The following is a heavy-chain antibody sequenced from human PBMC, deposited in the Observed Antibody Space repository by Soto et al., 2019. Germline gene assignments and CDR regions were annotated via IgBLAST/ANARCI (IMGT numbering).Heavy chain of an antibody. CDR2: IDWDDDK. J-gene: IGHJ5*02. Sequence: SGPTLVNPTQTPTLTCTFSGFSLSTSGMCVSWIRQPPGKALEWLALIDWDDDKYYSTSLKTRLTISKDTSKNQVVLTMTNMDPVEKATYYCARLLGIAASGSRKVWFAPWERGSRVPVAS. V-gene: IGHV2-70*13. CDR3: ARLLGIAASGSRKVWFAP. D-gene: IGHD6-13*01. CDR1: GFSLSTSGMC.